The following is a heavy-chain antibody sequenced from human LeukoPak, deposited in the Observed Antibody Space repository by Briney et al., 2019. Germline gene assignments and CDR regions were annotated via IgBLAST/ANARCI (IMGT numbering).Heavy chain of an antibody. CDR1: GGSISSGGYY. Sequence: SQTLSLTCTVSGGSISSGGYYWSWIRQHPGKGLEWIGYISYSGSTYYTPSLKSRVTISVDTSKNQFSLNLSSVTAADTAVYYCVGGTATVTTGDYWGQGTLVTVSS. V-gene: IGHV4-31*03. D-gene: IGHD4-17*01. CDR2: ISYSGST. CDR3: VGGTATVTTGDY. J-gene: IGHJ4*02.